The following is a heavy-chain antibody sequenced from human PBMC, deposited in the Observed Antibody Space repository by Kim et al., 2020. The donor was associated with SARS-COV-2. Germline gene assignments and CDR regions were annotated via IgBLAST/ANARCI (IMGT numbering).Heavy chain of an antibody. Sequence: GGSLRLFCTASGFIFSAYDMHWVRQTPGKGLEWVAVVSPDGSSKRYAESVKGRFTMSRDNSKKTLYLQMDSLRSDDTAVYYCAPRGGSIVATIGWGQGTLVTVSS. CDR2: VSPDGSSK. CDR1: GFIFSAYD. CDR3: APRGGSIVATIG. J-gene: IGHJ4*02. V-gene: IGHV3-30*04. D-gene: IGHD5-12*01.